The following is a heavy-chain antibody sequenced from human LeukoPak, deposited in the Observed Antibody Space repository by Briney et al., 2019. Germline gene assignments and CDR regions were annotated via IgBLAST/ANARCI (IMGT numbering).Heavy chain of an antibody. J-gene: IGHJ3*02. CDR2: ISTSGFTI. Sequence: GGSLRLSCAASGFTFNTYEMNWVRQAPGKGLEWASYISTSGFTIYYADSVKGRFTISRDNAKNSLYLQMNSLRAEDTAVYYCARHTYDSLTGSEDAFDIWGQGTMVTISS. CDR3: ARHTYDSLTGSEDAFDI. CDR1: GFTFNTYE. V-gene: IGHV3-48*03. D-gene: IGHD3-9*01.